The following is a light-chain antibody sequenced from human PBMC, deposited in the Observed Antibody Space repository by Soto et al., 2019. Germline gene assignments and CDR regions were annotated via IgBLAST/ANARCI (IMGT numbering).Light chain of an antibody. CDR2: DVS. CDR3: SSYGRGASVL. V-gene: IGLV2-14*03. Sequence: QSALTQPASVSGSPGQSITISCTGTNSDIGGYNYVSWYQQYPGKVPKLIIYDVSSRPSGISNRFSGSKSGNTASLTISGLQAEDEADYYCSSYGRGASVLFGGGTKVTVL. CDR1: NSDIGGYNY. J-gene: IGLJ2*01.